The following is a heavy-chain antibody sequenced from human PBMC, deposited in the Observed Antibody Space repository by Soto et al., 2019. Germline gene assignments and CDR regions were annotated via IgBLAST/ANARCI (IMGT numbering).Heavy chain of an antibody. CDR1: GYTFTSYG. J-gene: IGHJ1*01. Sequence: QVQLVQSGSEIKKPGASVKVSCKAFGYTFTSYGIGWVRQAPGQGLEWMGWISVYNDNTNYAQKFQGRVTMTTETSSSTAYMELRSLKSDDTAVYYCARFGFDGHWGQGTLVTVSS. D-gene: IGHD3-9*01. CDR2: ISVYNDNT. CDR3: ARFGFDGH. V-gene: IGHV1-18*01.